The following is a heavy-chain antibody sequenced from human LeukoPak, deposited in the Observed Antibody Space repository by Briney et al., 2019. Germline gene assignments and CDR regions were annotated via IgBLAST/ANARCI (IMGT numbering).Heavy chain of an antibody. J-gene: IGHJ4*02. D-gene: IGHD3-10*01. V-gene: IGHV4-31*03. CDR3: ARLWFGEPSLDC. CDR2: IYYSGST. Sequence: PSQTLSLTCTVSGVSISSGGYYWSWIRQHPGKGLEWIGYIYYSGSTYYNPSLKSRVTISVDTSKNQFSLKLSSVTAADTAVYYCARLWFGEPSLDCWGQGTLVTVSS. CDR1: GVSISSGGYY.